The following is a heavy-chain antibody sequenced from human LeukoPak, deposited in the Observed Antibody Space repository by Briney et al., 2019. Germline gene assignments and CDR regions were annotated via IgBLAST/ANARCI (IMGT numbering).Heavy chain of an antibody. J-gene: IGHJ4*02. D-gene: IGHD3-22*01. CDR2: IIPILGIA. CDR3: AREGYYDSSGLRYFDY. Sequence: GASVKVSCKASGGTFSSYTISWVRQAPGQGLEWMGRIIPILGIANYAQKFQGRVTITADKSTSTAYMELSSLRSEGTAVYYCAREGYYDSSGLRYFDYWGQGTLVTVSS. CDR1: GGTFSSYT. V-gene: IGHV1-69*04.